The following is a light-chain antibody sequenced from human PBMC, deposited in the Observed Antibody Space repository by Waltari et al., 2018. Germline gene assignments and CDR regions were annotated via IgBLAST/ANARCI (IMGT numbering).Light chain of an antibody. V-gene: IGKV1-5*03. CDR2: KAS. CDR1: QSVNSW. J-gene: IGKJ1*01. Sequence: RVPRTCRAVQSVNSWDAWYKQKPRKAPKLLIFKASNVESGVPSRFSGSGSGTEFTLTISSLQPDDFATYHCQQYDSYWTFGQGTKVEIK. CDR3: QQYDSYWT.